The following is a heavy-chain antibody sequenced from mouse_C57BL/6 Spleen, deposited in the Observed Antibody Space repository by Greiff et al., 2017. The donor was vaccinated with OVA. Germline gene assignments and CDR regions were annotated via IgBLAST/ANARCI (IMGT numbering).Heavy chain of an antibody. D-gene: IGHD2-4*01. J-gene: IGHJ4*01. V-gene: IGHV5-17*01. CDR2: ISSGSSTI. CDR1: GFTFSDYG. CDR3: ARSYDYDLPYAMDY. Sequence: DVQLVESGGGLVKPGGSLKLSCAASGFTFSDYGMHWVRQAPEKGLEWVAYISSGSSTIYYADTVKGRFTISRDNAKNTLFLQMTSLRSEDTAMYYCARSYDYDLPYAMDYWGQGTSVTVSS.